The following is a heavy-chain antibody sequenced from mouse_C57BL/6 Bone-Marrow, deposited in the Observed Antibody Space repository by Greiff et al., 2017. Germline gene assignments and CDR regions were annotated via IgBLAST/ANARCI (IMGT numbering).Heavy chain of an antibody. CDR2: FYPGSGSI. CDR3: TRHGIFYYYDSGYGYFDY. J-gene: IGHJ2*01. CDR1: GYTFTEYT. Sequence: QVQLKQSGAELVKPGASVKLSCKASGYTFTEYTIHWVKQRSGQGLEWIGWFYPGSGSIKYNEKFKDKATLTADKSSSTVYMELRRLTSEDSAVYFNTRHGIFYYYDSGYGYFDYWGQGTALTVSS. V-gene: IGHV1-62-2*01. D-gene: IGHD1-1*01.